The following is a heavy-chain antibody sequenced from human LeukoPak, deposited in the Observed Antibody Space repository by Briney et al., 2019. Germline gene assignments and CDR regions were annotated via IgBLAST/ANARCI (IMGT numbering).Heavy chain of an antibody. J-gene: IGHJ4*02. CDR2: IKAKTDDWTT. CDR1: GFTFSTAW. CDR3: TTGQKQYCGGDCYSA. D-gene: IGHD2-21*02. Sequence: GGSLRLSCAASGFTFSTAWMNWVRQAPGKGLEWVGRIKAKTDDWTTDYAAPVKGRFTISRDDSETTLYLQMNSLKAEDSAVYYCTTGQKQYCGGDCYSAWGQGTLVTVSS. V-gene: IGHV3-15*01.